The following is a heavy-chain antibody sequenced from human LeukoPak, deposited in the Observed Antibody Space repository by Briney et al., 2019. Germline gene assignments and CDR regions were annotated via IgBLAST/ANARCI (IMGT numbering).Heavy chain of an antibody. CDR1: GFTFSNAW. Sequence: PGGSLRLSCAASGFTFSNAWMSWVRQAPGEGLEWVGRIKSKTDGGTTDYAAPVKGRFTISRDDSKNTLYLQMNSLKTEDTAVYYCTTELWFGELLMDYWGQGTLVTVSS. D-gene: IGHD3-10*01. V-gene: IGHV3-15*01. CDR2: IKSKTDGGTT. CDR3: TTELWFGELLMDY. J-gene: IGHJ4*02.